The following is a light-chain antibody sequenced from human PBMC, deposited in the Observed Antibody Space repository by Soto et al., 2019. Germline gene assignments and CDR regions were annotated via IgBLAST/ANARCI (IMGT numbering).Light chain of an antibody. J-gene: IGKJ4*01. CDR2: DAV. CDR1: QNVKTR. Sequence: EKVMTQSPATLSVSPGERATLSCRASQNVKTRLAWYQQKPGQAPRLLIYDAVTRATGIPARFSGSASGTDFTLTISSLQSEDFAVYYCQQYDEWPLTFGGGTQV. CDR3: QQYDEWPLT. V-gene: IGKV3-15*01.